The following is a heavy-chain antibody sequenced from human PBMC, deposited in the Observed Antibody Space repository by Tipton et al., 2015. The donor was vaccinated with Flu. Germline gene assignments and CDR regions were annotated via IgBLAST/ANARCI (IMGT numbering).Heavy chain of an antibody. CDR3: ARHGPPAVYGDYDFDY. CDR2: INHSGST. D-gene: IGHD4-17*01. J-gene: IGHJ4*02. CDR1: GGSISSSSYY. Sequence: TLSLTCTVSGGSISSSSYYWSWIRHPPGKGLEWIGEINHSGSTNYNPTLQSRVTISVDTSKNQFSLKLSSVTAADTAVYYCARHGPPAVYGDYDFDYWGQGTLVTVSS. V-gene: IGHV4-39*01.